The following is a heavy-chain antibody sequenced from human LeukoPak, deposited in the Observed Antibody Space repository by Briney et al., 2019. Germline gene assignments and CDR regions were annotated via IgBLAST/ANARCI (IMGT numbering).Heavy chain of an antibody. D-gene: IGHD5-12*01. Sequence: ASVKVSCKASGYTFTGYYMHWVRQAPGQGLEWMGWINPNSGGTNYAQKSQGRVTMTRDTSISTAYMVLSRLRSDDTAVYYCARDIVATRGHFDYWGQGTLVTVSS. J-gene: IGHJ4*02. V-gene: IGHV1-2*02. CDR3: ARDIVATRGHFDY. CDR1: GYTFTGYY. CDR2: INPNSGGT.